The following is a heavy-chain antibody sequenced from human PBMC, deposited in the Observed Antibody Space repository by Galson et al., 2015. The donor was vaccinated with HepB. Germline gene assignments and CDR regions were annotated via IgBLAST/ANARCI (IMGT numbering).Heavy chain of an antibody. Sequence: SLRLSCAASGFTFSNYAMTWDRQAPGKGLEWVSSISAGGDTTYYADSVRGRFTISRDNAKKMLSLRTNSLRAEDTAVYYCAKGDVWGSAARNYGMDVWGQGTTVTVSS. J-gene: IGHJ6*02. D-gene: IGHD3-16*01. CDR2: ISAGGDTT. V-gene: IGHV3-23*01. CDR3: AKGDVWGSAARNYGMDV. CDR1: GFTFSNYA.